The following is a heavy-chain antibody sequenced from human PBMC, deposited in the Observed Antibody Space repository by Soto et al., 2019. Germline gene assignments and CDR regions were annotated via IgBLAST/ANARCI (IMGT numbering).Heavy chain of an antibody. J-gene: IGHJ4*02. D-gene: IGHD5-18*01. CDR2: ISGSVGST. Sequence: PGGSLRLSCSASGFTFSSYDVHCVRQAPAKGLEFVAAISGSVGSTYYADSVKGRSTISRDNSKNTLYLQMNSLRAEDTAVYYCAKGLTWIQLWLFDYWGQGTLVTVSS. CDR3: AKGLTWIQLWLFDY. V-gene: IGHV3-64*04. CDR1: GFTFSSYD.